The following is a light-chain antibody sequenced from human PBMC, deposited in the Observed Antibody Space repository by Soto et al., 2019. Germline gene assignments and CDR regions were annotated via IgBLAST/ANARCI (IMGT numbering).Light chain of an antibody. CDR2: DAS. Sequence: EVVLTQSPDTLSLSPGERATLSCRASQDISTHVGWYQQKLGQTPRLLIYDASRRATGIPARFSGSGSGTDFILTIRGLEPEDYGMYFCQQRSSWPTFGQGTKVEIK. CDR1: QDISTH. J-gene: IGKJ1*01. V-gene: IGKV3-11*01. CDR3: QQRSSWPT.